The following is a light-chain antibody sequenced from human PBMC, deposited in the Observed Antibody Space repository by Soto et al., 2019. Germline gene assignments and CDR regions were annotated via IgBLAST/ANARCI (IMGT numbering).Light chain of an antibody. Sequence: DIQMTQSPSTLSASIGDRVTITCRASQNIYKWLAWYQQKPQKAPKLLIFEAAALETGVSPRFSGSGSGTEFTLTISSLQPDDFATYYCQQYEGYPLTFGGGTKVE. CDR1: QNIYKW. CDR2: EAA. J-gene: IGKJ4*01. V-gene: IGKV1-5*01. CDR3: QQYEGYPLT.